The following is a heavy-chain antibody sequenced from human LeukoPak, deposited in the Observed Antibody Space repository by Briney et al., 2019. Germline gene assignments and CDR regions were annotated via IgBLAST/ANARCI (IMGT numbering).Heavy chain of an antibody. J-gene: IGHJ4*02. D-gene: IGHD1-1*01. CDR3: ARDGDGQLEPTDY. V-gene: IGHV3-7*01. CDR2: IKQDGSEK. Sequence: GGPLRLSGAASGFTFSSYWMSWAPQAPGKGLEGWANIKQDGSEKYYVDSVKGRFTISRDNAKNSLYLKMNSLRAEDTAVYYCARDGDGQLEPTDYWGQGTLVTVSS. CDR1: GFTFSSYW.